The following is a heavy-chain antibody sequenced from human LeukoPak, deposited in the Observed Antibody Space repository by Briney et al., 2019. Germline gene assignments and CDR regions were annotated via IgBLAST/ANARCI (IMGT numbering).Heavy chain of an antibody. D-gene: IGHD5-24*01. CDR3: ARGLRWLQSPYYFDY. CDR2: MNPNSGNT. Sequence: ASVKVSCKAPGYTFTSYDINWVRQATGQGLEWMGWMNPNSGNTGYAQKFQGRVTITRNTSISTAYMELSSLRSEDTAVYYCARGLRWLQSPYYFDYWGQGTLVTVSS. J-gene: IGHJ4*02. V-gene: IGHV1-8*03. CDR1: GYTFTSYD.